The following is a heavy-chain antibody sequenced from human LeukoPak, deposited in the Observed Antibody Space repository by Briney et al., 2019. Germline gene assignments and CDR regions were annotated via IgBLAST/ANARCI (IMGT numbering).Heavy chain of an antibody. Sequence: PGGSLRLSCAASGFIFRNYGMNWVRQAPGKGLEWVSSISSSSYIYYADSVKGRFTISRDNAKNSLYLQMNSLRAEDTAVYYCARGGICSSTSCYSFRRNWFDPWGQGALVTVSS. CDR2: ISSSSYI. CDR3: ARGGICSSTSCYSFRRNWFDP. D-gene: IGHD2-2*01. V-gene: IGHV3-21*01. CDR1: GFIFRNYG. J-gene: IGHJ5*02.